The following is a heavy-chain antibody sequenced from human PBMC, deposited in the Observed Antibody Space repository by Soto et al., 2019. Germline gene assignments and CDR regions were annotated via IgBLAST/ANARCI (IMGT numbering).Heavy chain of an antibody. V-gene: IGHV4-31*03. CDR1: GVSISSVGYY. CDR2: IYYSGST. CDR3: VREHAKRGDFDY. Sequence: KASETLSLTCTVSGVSISSVGYYWSWIRQHPGKGLEWIGFIYYSGSTYYNPSLKSRVTISVDTSKNHFSLKLSSVTAADTAVYYCVREHAKRGDFDYWGQGTLVTVSS. J-gene: IGHJ4*02.